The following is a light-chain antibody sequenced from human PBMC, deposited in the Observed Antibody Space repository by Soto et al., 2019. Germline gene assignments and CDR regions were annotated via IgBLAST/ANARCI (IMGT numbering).Light chain of an antibody. V-gene: IGLV2-23*03. J-gene: IGLJ1*01. CDR3: CPYAGSSTFFYV. CDR2: EGS. CDR1: SSDVGSYNL. Sequence: QSVLTQPASVSGSPGQSITISCTGTSSDVGSYNLVSWYQQHPGKAPKLMIYEGSKRPSGVSNRFSGSKSGNTASLTISGLQAEDEADYYCCPYAGSSTFFYVFGTGTNVTVL.